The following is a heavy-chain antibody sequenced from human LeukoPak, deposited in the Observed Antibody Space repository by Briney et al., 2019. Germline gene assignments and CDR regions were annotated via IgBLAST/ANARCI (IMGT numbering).Heavy chain of an antibody. CDR1: GGSISSYY. CDR3: ARAGAAGPYPDY. J-gene: IGHJ4*02. V-gene: IGHV4-59*01. D-gene: IGHD6-13*01. Sequence: PSGTLSLTCTVSGGSISSYYWSWIRQPPGKGLEWIGYIYYSGSTNYNPSLKSRVTISVDTSKNQFSLKLSSVTAADTAVYYCARAGAAGPYPDYWGQGTLVTVSS. CDR2: IYYSGST.